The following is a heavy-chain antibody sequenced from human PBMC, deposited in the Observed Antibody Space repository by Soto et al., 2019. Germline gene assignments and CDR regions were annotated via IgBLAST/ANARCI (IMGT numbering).Heavy chain of an antibody. Sequence: SETLSLTCTVSGGSIGSSDYYWGWIRQPPGRGLEWIGSSHYSGTTYYNPALKSRVTISIDTSRNNFSLKLIAVTAADTAVYYCTRRIDTEFDPWGQGTLVTVSS. CDR2: SHYSGTT. CDR1: GGSIGSSDYY. V-gene: IGHV4-39*02. J-gene: IGHJ5*02. CDR3: TRRIDTEFDP.